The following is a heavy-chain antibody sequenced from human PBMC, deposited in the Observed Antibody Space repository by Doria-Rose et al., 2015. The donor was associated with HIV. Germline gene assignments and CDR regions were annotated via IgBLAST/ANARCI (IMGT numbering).Heavy chain of an antibody. V-gene: IGHV4-31*02. J-gene: IGHJ6*03. CDR2: IYYSENT. CDR3: ARNPSSTYFYYMDF. Sequence: GYIYYSENTYYNPSLKSRVTISVDMSQNHFSLDLKSVTAADTAVYFCARNPSSTYFYYMDFWGTGTTVTVSS.